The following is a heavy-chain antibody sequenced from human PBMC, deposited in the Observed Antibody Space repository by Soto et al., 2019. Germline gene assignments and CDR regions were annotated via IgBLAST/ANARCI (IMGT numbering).Heavy chain of an antibody. CDR3: AVAGAVYYYYGMDV. J-gene: IGHJ6*02. CDR2: FDPEDGET. V-gene: IGHV1-24*01. CDR1: GYTLTELS. Sequence: EASVKVSCKVSGYTLTELSMHWVRQAPGKGLEWMGGFDPEDGETIYAQKFQGRVTMTEDTSTDTAYMELSSLRSEDTAVYYCAVAGAVYYYYGMDVWGQGTTVTVSS. D-gene: IGHD6-19*01.